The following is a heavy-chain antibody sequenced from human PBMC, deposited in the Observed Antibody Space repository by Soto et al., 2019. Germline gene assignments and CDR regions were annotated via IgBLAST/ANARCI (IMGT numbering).Heavy chain of an antibody. D-gene: IGHD6-6*01. CDR3: ATSPHRPRWLDY. Sequence: SKALSLTCAVYGGSFSGYYWSWIRQPPGKGLEWIGEINHSGSTNYNPSLKIRVTISVDTAKNQFSLKLSSVTAADTAVYYCATSPHRPRWLDYWGQGTLVTGSS. J-gene: IGHJ4*02. CDR2: INHSGST. CDR1: GGSFSGYY. V-gene: IGHV4-34*01.